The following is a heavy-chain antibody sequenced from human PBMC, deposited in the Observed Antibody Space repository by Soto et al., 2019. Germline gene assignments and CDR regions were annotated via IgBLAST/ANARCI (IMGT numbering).Heavy chain of an antibody. CDR3: AKDLRVLLWFGELDAFDF. V-gene: IGHV3-23*01. CDR1: GFTFSNYA. D-gene: IGHD3-10*01. Sequence: EVQLLESGGGLVQPGGSLRLSCAASGFTFSNYAMSWVRQAPGKGLECVSSITGTGGRTYYADSVKGRFTISRDNSKNTLERQTNSLRAEDTALYYCAKDLRVLLWFGELDAFDFWGQGTMVTVSS. CDR2: ITGTGGRT. J-gene: IGHJ3*01.